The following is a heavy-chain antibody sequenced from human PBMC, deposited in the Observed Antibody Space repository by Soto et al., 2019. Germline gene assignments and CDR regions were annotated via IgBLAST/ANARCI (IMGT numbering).Heavy chain of an antibody. D-gene: IGHD2-8*01. J-gene: IGHJ4*02. CDR3: ASASVLMLGKEEY. CDR2: ISPYNDKT. V-gene: IGHV1-18*04. CDR1: GYTFTSYG. Sequence: GASVKVSCKASGYTFTSYGISWVRQAPGQGLEWMGWISPYNDKTNYAQKLQGRVTMTTDTSTSTAYMELRSLISDDTAVYYCASASVLMLGKEEYWGQGTLVTVPQ.